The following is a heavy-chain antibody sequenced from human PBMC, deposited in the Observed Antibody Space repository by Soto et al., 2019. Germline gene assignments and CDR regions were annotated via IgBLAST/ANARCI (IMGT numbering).Heavy chain of an antibody. D-gene: IGHD3-3*01. CDR2: ISAYNGNT. V-gene: IGHV1-18*01. CDR1: GYTFTSYG. J-gene: IGHJ5*02. CDR3: ARDPKGQPITIFAVVIPGWFAP. Sequence: GASVKVSCKASGYTFTSYGISWVRQAPGQGLEWMGWISAYNGNTNYAQKLQGRVTMTTDTSTSTAYMELRSLRSDDTAVYYCARDPKGQPITIFAVVIPGWFAPWGQGTLVTVSS.